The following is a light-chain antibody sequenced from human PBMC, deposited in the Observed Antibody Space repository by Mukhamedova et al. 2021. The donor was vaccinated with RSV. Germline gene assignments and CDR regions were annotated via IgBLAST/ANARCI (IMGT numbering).Light chain of an antibody. CDR1: SSDVGGYNY. J-gene: IGLJ1*01. V-gene: IGLV2-14*01. CDR3: SSYTSSSTSFV. Sequence: TISCTGTSSDVGGYNYVSWYQQHPGKAPKLMIYEVSNRPSGVSNRFSGSKSGNTASLTISGLQAEDEADYYCSSYTSSSTSFVFG. CDR2: EVS.